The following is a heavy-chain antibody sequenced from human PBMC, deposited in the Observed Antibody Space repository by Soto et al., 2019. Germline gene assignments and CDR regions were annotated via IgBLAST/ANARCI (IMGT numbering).Heavy chain of an antibody. Sequence: PSETLSLTCTVSGGSISNYYRSWIRQPPGKGLEWIGYIYYTGSTNYNPSLKSRVTISVDTSKNQFSLKLSSVTAADTAVYYCARHPTVTTGRQFYYWGQGTLVTVSS. V-gene: IGHV4-59*01. J-gene: IGHJ4*02. CDR1: GGSISNYY. CDR3: ARHPTVTTGRQFYY. D-gene: IGHD4-17*01. CDR2: IYYTGST.